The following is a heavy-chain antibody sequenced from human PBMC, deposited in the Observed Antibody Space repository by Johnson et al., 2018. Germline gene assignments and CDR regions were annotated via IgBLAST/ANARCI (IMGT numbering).Heavy chain of an antibody. CDR1: GFTFDDYA. CDR2: ISWNRGSI. Sequence: VQLVESGGGLVQPGRSLRLSCAASGFTFDDYAMHWVRQAPGKGLEWVSGISWNRGSIGYADSVKGRFTISRDNAKNSLYLPMNSLRAEDTALYFWAKNKQGVWGSYFAFDIWGQGTMVTVSS. CDR3: AKNKQGVWGSYFAFDI. J-gene: IGHJ3*02. D-gene: IGHD3-16*01. V-gene: IGHV3-9*01.